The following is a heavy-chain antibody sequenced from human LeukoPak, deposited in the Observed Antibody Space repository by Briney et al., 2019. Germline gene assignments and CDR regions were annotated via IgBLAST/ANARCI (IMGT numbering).Heavy chain of an antibody. V-gene: IGHV3-23*01. D-gene: IGHD3-3*01. Sequence: GGSLRLSCAASGFTFSSYAMSWVRQAPGKGLEWVSAISGSGGSIYYADSVKGRFTISRDNSKNTLYLQMNSLRAEDTAVYYCAKNTYYDFWSGPDAAFDYWGQGTLVTVSS. CDR3: AKNTYYDFWSGPDAAFDY. CDR1: GFTFSSYA. CDR2: ISGSGGSI. J-gene: IGHJ4*02.